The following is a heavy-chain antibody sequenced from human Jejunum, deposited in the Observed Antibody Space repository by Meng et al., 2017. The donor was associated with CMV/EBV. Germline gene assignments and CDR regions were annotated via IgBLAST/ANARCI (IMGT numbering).Heavy chain of an antibody. J-gene: IGHJ5*02. V-gene: IGHV3-9*01. CDR1: GLTCCEYA. CDR2: ISWNSVTI. CDR3: AKSCAPEGISCYSS. D-gene: IGHD2-2*02. Sequence: SGLTCCEYAMHLIRLVPGKGLEHVSGISWNSVTIHYADSVKGRFIVSRDNAKHSLYLQMNSLRVDDTAIYFCAKSCAPEGISCYSSWGQGTLVTVSS.